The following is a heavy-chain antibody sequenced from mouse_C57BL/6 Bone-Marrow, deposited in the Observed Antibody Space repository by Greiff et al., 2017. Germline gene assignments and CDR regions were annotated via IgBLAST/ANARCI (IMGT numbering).Heavy chain of an antibody. CDR1: GFSFTSYG. Sequence: QVQLKQSGPGLVQPSQCLSITCTASGFSFTSYGVYWVRQSPGKGLEWLGVIWSGGSTDYYAAFMSRLSIIKNNSKSQVFFKTNSRPAYYTAIYYCASCGNYFFADWGQGTLVTVSA. D-gene: IGHD2-1*01. CDR2: IWSGGST. CDR3: ASCGNYFFAD. V-gene: IGHV2-5*01. J-gene: IGHJ3*01.